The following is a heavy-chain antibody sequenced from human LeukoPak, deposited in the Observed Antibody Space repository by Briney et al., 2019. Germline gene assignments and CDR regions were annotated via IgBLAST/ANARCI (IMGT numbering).Heavy chain of an antibody. CDR3: ARGKSSVWPAWLCMDV. V-gene: IGHV1-69*13. Sequence: SVKVSCKASGGTFSSYAISWVRQAPGQGLEWMGGIIPIFGTANYAQKFQGRVTITADESTSTVYMELSSLTSEDTAVYYCARGKSSVWPAWLCMDVWGQGTTVTISS. CDR2: IIPIFGTA. J-gene: IGHJ6*02. D-gene: IGHD6-19*01. CDR1: GGTFSSYA.